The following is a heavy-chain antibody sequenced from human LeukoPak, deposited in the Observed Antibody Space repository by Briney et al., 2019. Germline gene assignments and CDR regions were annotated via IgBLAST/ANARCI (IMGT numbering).Heavy chain of an antibody. CDR1: AFTFSDYT. J-gene: IGHJ4*02. CDR3: ARSLGGGGTCFDS. Sequence: PGGSLRLSCAASAFTFSDYTMNWVRQAPGKGLEWVSSFSTTWTYIYYADSVKGRFTISRDSAKNSLYLQMNSLTAEDTGLYYCARSLGGGGTCFDSWGLGTLVTVSS. V-gene: IGHV3-21*01. CDR2: FSTTWTYI. D-gene: IGHD6-13*01.